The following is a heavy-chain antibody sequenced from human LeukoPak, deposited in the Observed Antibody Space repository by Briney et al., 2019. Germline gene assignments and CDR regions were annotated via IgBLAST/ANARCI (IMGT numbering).Heavy chain of an antibody. V-gene: IGHV4-38-2*01. D-gene: IGHD2-21*01. Sequence: SETLSLTCAVSGYSMSSGYYWGWIRQPPGKGLEWIGSIYHSGSTYYNPSLKSRVTISVDTSKNQFSLKLSSVTAADTAVYYCARRGAYCGGDCYFDYWGQGTLVTVSS. J-gene: IGHJ4*02. CDR3: ARRGAYCGGDCYFDY. CDR1: GYSMSSGYY. CDR2: IYHSGST.